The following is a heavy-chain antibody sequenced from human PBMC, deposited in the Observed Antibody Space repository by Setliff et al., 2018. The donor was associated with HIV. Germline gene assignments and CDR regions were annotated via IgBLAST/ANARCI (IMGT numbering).Heavy chain of an antibody. CDR3: AKEGYSSVSGAYMDV. D-gene: IGHD6-19*01. V-gene: IGHV3-20*04. CDR2: INWNGGEK. Sequence: GGSLRLSCAASGFSLNAYGMSWVRQAPGEGLDWVSGINWNGGEKGYADSVKGRFTISRDNAKTSLYLQMNSLRAEDTALYYCAKEGYSSVSGAYMDVWGKGTTVTVSS. J-gene: IGHJ6*04. CDR1: GFSLNAYG.